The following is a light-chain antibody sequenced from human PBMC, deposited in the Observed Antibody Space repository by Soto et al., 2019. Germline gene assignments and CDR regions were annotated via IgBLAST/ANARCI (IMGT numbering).Light chain of an antibody. CDR2: GAS. CDR1: QGVRSN. J-gene: IGKJ1*01. Sequence: IVLPQYPGTLSGSPGERVTLSCRASQGVRSNLAWDQQKPGQAPRLLIYGASTRATGIPARFSVSGSGTDFTLPISRLQPEDFAVDDCQQYGSPGTFGQGTKVDIK. CDR3: QQYGSPGT. V-gene: IGKV3-20*01.